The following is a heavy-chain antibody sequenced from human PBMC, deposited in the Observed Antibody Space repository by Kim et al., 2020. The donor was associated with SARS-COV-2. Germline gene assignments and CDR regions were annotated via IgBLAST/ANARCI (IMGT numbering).Heavy chain of an antibody. CDR1: GGSISSYY. Sequence: SETLSLTCTVSGGSISSYYWSWIRQPPGKGLEWIGYIYYSGSTNYNPSLKSRVTISVDTSKNQFSLKLSSVTAADTAVYYCARETMNTAMEIFVDYWGQGTLVTVSS. CDR2: IYYSGST. CDR3: ARETMNTAMEIFVDY. D-gene: IGHD5-18*01. V-gene: IGHV4-59*13. J-gene: IGHJ4*02.